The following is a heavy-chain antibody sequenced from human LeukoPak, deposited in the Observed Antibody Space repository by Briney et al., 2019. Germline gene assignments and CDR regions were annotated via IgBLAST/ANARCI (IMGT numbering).Heavy chain of an antibody. CDR3: AKEGIAARGHFDY. CDR1: GFTFSSFG. D-gene: IGHD6-6*01. J-gene: IGHJ4*02. V-gene: IGHV3-33*06. CDR2: IWHDGSNK. Sequence: GGSLRLSCAASGFTFSSFGMHWVRQAPGTGLEWVALIWHDGSNKYYGDSVKGRFTISRDNSKNTLYLQMYSLRAEDTAVYYCAKEGIAARGHFDYWGQGTLVTVSS.